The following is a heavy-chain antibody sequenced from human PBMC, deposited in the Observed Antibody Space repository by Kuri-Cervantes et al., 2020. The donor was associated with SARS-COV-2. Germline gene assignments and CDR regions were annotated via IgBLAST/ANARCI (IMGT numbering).Heavy chain of an antibody. D-gene: IGHD6-13*01. V-gene: IGHV3-43*02. Sequence: LSLTCAASGFTFDDYAMHWVRQAPGKGLEWVSLISGDGGSTYYADSVKGRFTISRDNAKNSLYLQMNSLRAEDTAVYYCARVVGSSWPTNYYGMDVWGQGTTVTVAS. J-gene: IGHJ6*02. CDR2: ISGDGGST. CDR3: ARVVGSSWPTNYYGMDV. CDR1: GFTFDDYA.